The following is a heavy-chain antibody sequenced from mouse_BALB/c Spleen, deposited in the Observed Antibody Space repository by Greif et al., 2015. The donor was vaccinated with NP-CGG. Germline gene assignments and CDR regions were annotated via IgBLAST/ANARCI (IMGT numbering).Heavy chain of an antibody. CDR2: IWAGGST. CDR3: ARDRGGNYAMDY. Sequence: VKVVESGPGLVAPSQSLSITCTVSGFSLTSYGVHWVRQPPGKGLEWLGVIWAGGSTNYNSALMSRLSISKDNSKSQVFLKMNSLQTDDTAMYYCARDRGGNYAMDYWGQGTSVTVSS. CDR1: GFSLTSYG. D-gene: IGHD1-1*02. J-gene: IGHJ4*01. V-gene: IGHV2-9*02.